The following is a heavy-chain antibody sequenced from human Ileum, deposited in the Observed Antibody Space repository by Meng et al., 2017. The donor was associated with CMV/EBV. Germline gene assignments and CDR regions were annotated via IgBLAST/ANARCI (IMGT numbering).Heavy chain of an antibody. CDR3: ARDWGVVYFDY. V-gene: IGHV4-39*07. CDR1: GGSINIGTYY. Sequence: LLQESGPGLGKLAETRSLSCTVSGGSINIGTYYWAWIRQSPGKGLEWIGSIPYWGITYYSPSLKSRATMSLDTSKSQFSLKLSSVTAADTAVYYWARDWGVVYFDYWGQGTLVTVSS. D-gene: IGHD2-2*01. J-gene: IGHJ4*02. CDR2: IPYWGIT.